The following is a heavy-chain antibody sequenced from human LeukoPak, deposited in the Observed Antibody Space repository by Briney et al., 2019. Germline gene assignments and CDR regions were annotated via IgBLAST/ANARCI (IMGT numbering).Heavy chain of an antibody. V-gene: IGHV1-2*02. CDR1: GYTFTGYY. D-gene: IGHD3-3*01. CDR3: ARDLALYYDFWSGYYHP. J-gene: IGHJ3*01. Sequence: APVKVSCKASGYTFTGYYMHWVRQAPGQGLEWMGWINPNSGGTNYAQKFQGRVTMTRDTSISTAYMELSRLRSDDTAVYYCARDLALYYDFWSGYYHPWGQGTMVTVSS. CDR2: INPNSGGT.